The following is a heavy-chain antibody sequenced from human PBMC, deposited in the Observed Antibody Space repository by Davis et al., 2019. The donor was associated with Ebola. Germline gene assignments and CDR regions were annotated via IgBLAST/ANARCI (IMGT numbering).Heavy chain of an antibody. CDR2: ISSSSSTI. Sequence: GGSLRLSCAASGFTFSSYSMNWVRQAPGKGLEWVSYISSSSSTIYYADSVKGRFTISRDNAKNSLYLQMNSLRDEDTAVYYCARSAPLEGFLFPLAIWGQGTLVTVSS. J-gene: IGHJ4*02. CDR3: ARSAPLEGFLFPLAI. D-gene: IGHD3-3*01. V-gene: IGHV3-48*02. CDR1: GFTFSSYS.